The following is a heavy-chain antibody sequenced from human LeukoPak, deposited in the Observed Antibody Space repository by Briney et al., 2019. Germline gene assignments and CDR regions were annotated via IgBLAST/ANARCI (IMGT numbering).Heavy chain of an antibody. J-gene: IGHJ4*02. CDR1: GFTFSSYA. CDR2: ISYDGSNK. CDR3: ARDSRGYYDSRGNY. D-gene: IGHD3-22*01. V-gene: IGHV3-30*04. Sequence: GGSLRLSCAASGFTFSSYAMHWVRQAPGKGLEWVAVISYDGSNKYYADSVKGRFTISRDNSKNTLYLQMNSLRAEDTAVYYCARDSRGYYDSRGNYWGQGTLVTVSS.